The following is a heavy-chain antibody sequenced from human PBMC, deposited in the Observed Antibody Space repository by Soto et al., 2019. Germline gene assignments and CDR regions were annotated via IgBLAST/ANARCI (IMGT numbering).Heavy chain of an antibody. Sequence: QVQLVESGGGVVQPGRSLRLSCAASQFTFSDYGMHWVRQAPGKGLEWVAGISHDGRKKHYADSVKGRFTVSRDNSKKTVYLQLSSLRVADTAVYYCAKDWVGGSYKTYFDYWGQGTLVTVSS. CDR1: QFTFSDYG. J-gene: IGHJ4*02. V-gene: IGHV3-30*18. CDR2: ISHDGRKK. D-gene: IGHD1-26*01. CDR3: AKDWVGGSYKTYFDY.